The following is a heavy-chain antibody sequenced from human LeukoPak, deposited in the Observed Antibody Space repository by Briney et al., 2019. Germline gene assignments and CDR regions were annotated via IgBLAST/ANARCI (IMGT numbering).Heavy chain of an antibody. V-gene: IGHV3-23*01. CDR1: GFNFSSYA. D-gene: IGHD3-9*01. Sequence: GGSLRLSCAASGFNFSSYAMSWVRQAPGKGLEWVSAISGSGGSTYYADSVKGRFTISRDNSKNTLYLQMNSLRAEDTAVYYCATGYHFDWLLFYFDYWGQGTLVTVSS. CDR2: ISGSGGST. CDR3: ATGYHFDWLLFYFDY. J-gene: IGHJ4*02.